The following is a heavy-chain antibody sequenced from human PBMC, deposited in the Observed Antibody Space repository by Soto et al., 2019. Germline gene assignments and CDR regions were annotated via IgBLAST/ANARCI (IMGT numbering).Heavy chain of an antibody. CDR3: ARAGAVYCASGVCNSDF. Sequence: QVQLVESGGGVVQPGMSLRLSCAASGFTFSDHGIHWVRQAPGKGLKWVAIIRHDGNNKYYADSVKGRFTISRDNSKNIVYLQMNSLRDEDTAVYYCARAGAVYCASGVCNSDFWGQGTLVTVSP. J-gene: IGHJ4*02. V-gene: IGHV3-33*01. CDR1: GFTFSDHG. D-gene: IGHD2-8*01. CDR2: IRHDGNNK.